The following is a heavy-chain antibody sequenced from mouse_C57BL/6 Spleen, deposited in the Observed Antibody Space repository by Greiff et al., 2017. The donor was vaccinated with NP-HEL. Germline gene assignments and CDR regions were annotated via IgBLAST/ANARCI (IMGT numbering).Heavy chain of an antibody. V-gene: IGHV5-6*01. D-gene: IGHD1-1*01. Sequence: EVQLVESGGDLVKPGGSLKLSCAASGFTFSSYGMSWVRQTPDKRLEWVATISSGGSYTYYPDSVKGRFTISRDNAKNTLYLQMSSLKSEDTAMYYCARQRVITTVVAKGYFDVWGTGTTVTVSS. CDR2: ISSGGSYT. CDR1: GFTFSSYG. J-gene: IGHJ1*03. CDR3: ARQRVITTVVAKGYFDV.